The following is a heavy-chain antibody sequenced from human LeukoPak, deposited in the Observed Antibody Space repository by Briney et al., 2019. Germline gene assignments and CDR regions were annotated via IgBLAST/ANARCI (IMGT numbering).Heavy chain of an antibody. J-gene: IGHJ3*02. V-gene: IGHV1-2*06. CDR2: INPNSGGT. Sequence: ASVKVSCKASGYTFTGYYMHWVRQAPGQGLGWMGRINPNSGGTNYAQKFQGRVTMTRDTSISTAYMELSRLRSDDTAVYYCARESGDSSGYYYGAFDIWGQGTMVTVSS. CDR3: ARESGDSSGYYYGAFDI. CDR1: GYTFTGYY. D-gene: IGHD3-22*01.